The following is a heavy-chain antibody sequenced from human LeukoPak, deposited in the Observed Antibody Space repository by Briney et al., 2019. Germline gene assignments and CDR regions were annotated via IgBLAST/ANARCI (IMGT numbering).Heavy chain of an antibody. D-gene: IGHD2-21*01. CDR3: ARDRPGDSHFDY. CDR2: ISFSSSTI. CDR1: GFTFSSYS. J-gene: IGHJ4*01. Sequence: GGSLRLPCAASGFTFSSYSMNWVRQAPGEGLEWISYISFSSSTIYYADSVKGRFTISRDNGKNSLYLQMDSLRAEDTAVYYCARDRPGDSHFDYWGQGTLVTVSS. V-gene: IGHV3-48*01.